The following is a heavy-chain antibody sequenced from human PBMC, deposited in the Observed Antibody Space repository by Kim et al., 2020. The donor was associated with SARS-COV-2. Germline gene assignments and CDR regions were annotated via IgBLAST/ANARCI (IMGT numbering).Heavy chain of an antibody. J-gene: IGHJ3*02. Sequence: DTRYSPSFQGQVTISDEKSINTAYRQWSSLKASDTAIYYCARMSGLDAFDIWGQGTMVTVSS. CDR3: ARMSGLDAFDI. V-gene: IGHV5-51*01. D-gene: IGHD3-3*01. CDR2: DT.